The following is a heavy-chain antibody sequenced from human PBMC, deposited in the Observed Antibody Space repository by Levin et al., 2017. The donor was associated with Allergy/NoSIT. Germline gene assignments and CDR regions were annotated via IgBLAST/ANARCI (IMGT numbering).Heavy chain of an antibody. V-gene: IGHV3-23*01. CDR2: ISGRGGST. Sequence: GGSLRLSCAASGFTFSDYAMSWVRQAPGEGLEWVSVISGRGGSTAYADSVKGRFTVSRDNSKNTLYLQMDSLRVEDTAIYYCATRTGSLYGRYFDSWGQGILVTVSS. CDR3: ATRTGSLYGRYFDS. J-gene: IGHJ4*02. CDR1: GFTFSDYA. D-gene: IGHD1-26*01.